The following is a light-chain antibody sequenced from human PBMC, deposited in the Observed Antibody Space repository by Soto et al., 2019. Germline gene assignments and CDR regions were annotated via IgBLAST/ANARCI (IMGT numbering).Light chain of an antibody. CDR2: GAS. V-gene: IGKV3-20*01. Sequence: IVLTQSPSTLSLSPGERATLSCRASQSVSSNYLAWYQQKPGQAPRLLIYGASSRATGIPARFSGSGSGTDFTLTISRLEPEDFAVYYCQQYGSSPLFGPGTKVDIK. CDR3: QQYGSSPL. J-gene: IGKJ3*01. CDR1: QSVSSNY.